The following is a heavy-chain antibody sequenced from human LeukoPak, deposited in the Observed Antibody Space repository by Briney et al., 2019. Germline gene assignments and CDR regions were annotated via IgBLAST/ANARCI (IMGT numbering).Heavy chain of an antibody. J-gene: IGHJ3*01. CDR1: GFTFEYAW. CDR3: STAFDRHCYADTKVRGGV. D-gene: IGHD3-10*01. V-gene: IGHV3-15*01. Sequence: PGGSLRLSCAASGFTFEYAWMCWVRQAPGKGLEWVGRIRRKSEGETSDYAAPVKGRFTIASDDSKNTLYLQMSSLKTEDTAVYYCSTAFDRHCYADTKVRGGVWGQETMVTVSS. CDR2: IRRKSEGETS.